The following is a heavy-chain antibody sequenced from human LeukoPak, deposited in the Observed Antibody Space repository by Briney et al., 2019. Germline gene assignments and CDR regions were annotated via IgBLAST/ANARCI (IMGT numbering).Heavy chain of an antibody. D-gene: IGHD6-19*01. CDR3: AKDPYSSAWYGRSDY. CDR1: RFTFSSYA. J-gene: IGHJ4*02. Sequence: GGSLRLSCAASRFTFSSYAMSWVRQAPGKGLEWVSAISGNGGSTYYADSVKGRFTISRDNSKNTLYLQMNSLRAEDTAVYYCAKDPYSSAWYGRSDYWGQGTLVTVSS. CDR2: ISGNGGST. V-gene: IGHV3-23*01.